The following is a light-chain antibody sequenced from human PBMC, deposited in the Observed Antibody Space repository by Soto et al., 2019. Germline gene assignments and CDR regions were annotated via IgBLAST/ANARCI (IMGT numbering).Light chain of an antibody. V-gene: IGKV3D-20*02. CDR2: GAS. Sequence: EIVLTQTPGTLSLSPGERATLSCRASQSVTSSHLAWYQQKPGQAPRLLIYGASTRATGIPDRFSGSGSGTDFTLTISSLEPEDFAVYYCQQRSNWPGTFGQGTKVEIK. CDR1: QSVTSSH. CDR3: QQRSNWPGT. J-gene: IGKJ1*01.